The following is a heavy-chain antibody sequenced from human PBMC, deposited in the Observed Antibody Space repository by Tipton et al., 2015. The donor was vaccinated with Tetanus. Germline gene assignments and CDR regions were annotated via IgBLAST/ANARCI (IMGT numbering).Heavy chain of an antibody. V-gene: IGHV4-30-2*01. CDR2: IYHSGRT. D-gene: IGHD6-19*01. CDR1: GVSISSDDYS. Sequence: TLSLTCAVSGVSISSDDYSWSWIRQPPGKGLEWIAYIYHSGRTNYNPSLKSQVTISVDGSKNQFSLRLSPVTAADTAVYYCVRRKYSSGSYDYFDFWGQGILVTVSS. CDR3: VRRKYSSGSYDYFDF. J-gene: IGHJ4*02.